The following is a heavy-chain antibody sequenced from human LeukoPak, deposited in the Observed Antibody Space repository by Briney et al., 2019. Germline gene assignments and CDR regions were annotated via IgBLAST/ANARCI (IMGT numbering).Heavy chain of an antibody. CDR2: IYYSGST. CDR3: ARLRLWFGERDFDY. V-gene: IGHV4-59*08. J-gene: IGHJ4*02. Sequence: SETLSLTCTVSGGSISSYYWSWIRQPPGKGLEWIGYIYYSGSTNYNPSLKSRVTISVDTSKNQFSLKLSSVTAADTAVYYCARLRLWFGERDFDYWGQGTLVTVSS. D-gene: IGHD3-10*01. CDR1: GGSISSYY.